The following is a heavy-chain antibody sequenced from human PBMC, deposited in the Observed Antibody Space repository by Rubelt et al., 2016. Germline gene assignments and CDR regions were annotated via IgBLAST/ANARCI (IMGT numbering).Heavy chain of an antibody. J-gene: IGHJ3*02. CDR2: ISSSGST. V-gene: IGHV4-39*01. CDR3: ARLLWRNDLWGGHYTFDI. D-gene: IGHD3-3*01. CDR1: GGSISSGSSY. Sequence: QLQLQESGPGLVKPSETLSLPCPVSGGSISSGSSYWGWIRQPPGKGLEWIGSISSSGSTYHDPSLKSRITITVDQYKNQVSLKLSSGTAADTAVYYFARLLWRNDLWGGHYTFDIWGQGTRVIVSS.